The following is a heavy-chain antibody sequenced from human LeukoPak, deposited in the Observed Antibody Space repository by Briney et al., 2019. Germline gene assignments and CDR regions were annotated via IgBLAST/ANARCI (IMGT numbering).Heavy chain of an antibody. D-gene: IGHD2/OR15-2a*01. V-gene: IGHV3-48*02. CDR2: ISTTGSTI. CDR3: ARDSEEFYDTPLDY. Sequence: SGGSLRLSCAASGFVFSRFTMNWVRQAPGKGLEWVSYISTTGSTIFYTDSVKGRFTASRDNAKNSLYLQMNSLRDDDTAVYYCARDSEEFYDTPLDYWGQGILVTVSS. J-gene: IGHJ4*02. CDR1: GFVFSRFT.